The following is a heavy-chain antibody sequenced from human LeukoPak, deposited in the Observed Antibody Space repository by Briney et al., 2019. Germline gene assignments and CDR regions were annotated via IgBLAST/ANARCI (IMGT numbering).Heavy chain of an antibody. CDR2: ISYSGST. V-gene: IGHV4-39*01. D-gene: IGHD2-21*02. Sequence: PSETLSLTCTVSGASISSSSSYWGWIRQPPGKGLEWIGSISYSGSTYYNPSLKSRVTISVDTSKNQFSLKLTSVTAAATAVYYRARQDGVVTAIPLIFFDYWGQGTLVTVSS. J-gene: IGHJ4*02. CDR1: GASISSSSSY. CDR3: ARQDGVVTAIPLIFFDY.